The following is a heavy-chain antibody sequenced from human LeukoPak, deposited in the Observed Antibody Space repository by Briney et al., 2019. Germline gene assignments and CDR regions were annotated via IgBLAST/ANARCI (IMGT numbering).Heavy chain of an antibody. V-gene: IGHV3-23*01. D-gene: IGHD6-19*01. CDR3: AGDRNSDWYSPRDY. Sequence: PGGSLRLSCVASGFTFTKCAMSWIRQAPGKGLEWVAIITATGDTAYYADPVKGRFTISRDNSRNTAYMQMDSLRAEDTAIYYCAGDRNSDWYSPRDYWGQGSQVTVSP. CDR2: ITATGDTA. J-gene: IGHJ4*02. CDR1: GFTFTKCA.